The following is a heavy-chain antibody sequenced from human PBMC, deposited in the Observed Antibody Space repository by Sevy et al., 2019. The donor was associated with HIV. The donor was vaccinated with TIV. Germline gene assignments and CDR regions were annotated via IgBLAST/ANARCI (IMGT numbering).Heavy chain of an antibody. Sequence: PGGSLSPSCAPSRFTFSKYSMSWVRQPPVQGLGWVSTLSFGWGEINYADSVKGRFTISRDNSKSSLYLQMNNLRPEDTAVYYCAREGCTKPHDYWGQGTLVTVSS. J-gene: IGHJ4*02. CDR3: AREGCTKPHDY. D-gene: IGHD2-8*01. CDR1: RFTFSKYS. CDR2: LSFGWGEI. V-gene: IGHV3-23*01.